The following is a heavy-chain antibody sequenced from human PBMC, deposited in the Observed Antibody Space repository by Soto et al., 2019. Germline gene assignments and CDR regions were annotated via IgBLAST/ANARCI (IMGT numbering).Heavy chain of an antibody. CDR2: IWYDGSNK. V-gene: IGHV3-33*01. D-gene: IGHD3-9*01. CDR3: AREGYDILTGHQYYFDY. CDR1: GFTFSSYG. J-gene: IGHJ4*02. Sequence: GGSLRLSCAASGFTFSSYGMHWVRQAPGKGLEWVAVIWYDGSNKYYADSVKGRFTISRDNSKNTLYLQMNSLRAEDTAVYYCAREGYDILTGHQYYFDYWGQGTLVTVSS.